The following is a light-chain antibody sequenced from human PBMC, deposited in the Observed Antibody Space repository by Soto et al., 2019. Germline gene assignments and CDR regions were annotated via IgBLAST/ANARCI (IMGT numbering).Light chain of an antibody. Sequence: DIQMTQSPSSVSASVGDRVTITCRASQDINNWLAWYQQKPGKAPNLLIYTTSSLQSGVPPRFSGSGSETDFTPTISSLQPEDFATYYCQQANSFPLTFGGGTKVQIK. J-gene: IGKJ4*01. V-gene: IGKV1D-12*01. CDR3: QQANSFPLT. CDR2: TTS. CDR1: QDINNW.